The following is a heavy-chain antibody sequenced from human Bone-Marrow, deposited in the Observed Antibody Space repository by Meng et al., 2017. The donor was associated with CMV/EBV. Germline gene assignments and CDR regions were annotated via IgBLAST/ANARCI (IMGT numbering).Heavy chain of an antibody. J-gene: IGHJ3*02. V-gene: IGHV3-21*01. Sequence: GESLKISCAASGFSFSSYSMNWVRQAPGKGLEWVSSISSSSSYIYYADSEKGRFTISRDNAKNSLQLQMNSLRAEDTAVYYCARDSGPDYDILTGYHTDAFDIWGQGTIVTVSS. D-gene: IGHD3-9*01. CDR1: GFSFSSYS. CDR3: ARDSGPDYDILTGYHTDAFDI. CDR2: ISSSSSYI.